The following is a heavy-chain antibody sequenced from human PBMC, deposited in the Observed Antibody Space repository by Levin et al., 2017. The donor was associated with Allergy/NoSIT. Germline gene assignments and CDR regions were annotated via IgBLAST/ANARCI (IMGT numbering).Heavy chain of an antibody. J-gene: IGHJ4*02. CDR1: GFTFSSYA. V-gene: IGHV3-23*01. Sequence: GGSLRLSCAASGFTFSSYAMSWVRQAPGKGLEWVSAISTSGGSTYYADSVKGRFTISRDNSKNTLYLQMNNLRAEDTAVYYCARSYSHYFDYWGQGTLVTVSS. D-gene: IGHD4-11*01. CDR2: ISTSGGST. CDR3: ARSYSHYFDY.